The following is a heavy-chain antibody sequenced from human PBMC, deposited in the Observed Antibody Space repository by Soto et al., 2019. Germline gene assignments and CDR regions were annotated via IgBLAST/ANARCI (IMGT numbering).Heavy chain of an antibody. CDR1: GYSFSYYG. D-gene: IGHD3-22*01. J-gene: IGHJ4*02. V-gene: IGHV1-18*01. CDR2: INPYNGNR. Sequence: QVPLVQSEAELRKPGASVKVSCKASGYSFSYYGISWVRQAPGQGLEWMGWINPYNGNRNYAQKFEDRVTMTTATSTNTIYMELRSLKSDDTAIYYCARDRLRGYDNSGFYSWGQGTLVTVSS. CDR3: ARDRLRGYDNSGFYS.